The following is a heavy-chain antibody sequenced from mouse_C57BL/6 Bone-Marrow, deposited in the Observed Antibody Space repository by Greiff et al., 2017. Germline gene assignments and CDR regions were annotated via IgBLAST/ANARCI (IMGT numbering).Heavy chain of an antibody. CDR2: IYPGSGST. Sequence: QVQLQQPGAELVKPGASVKMSCKASGYTFTSYWITWVKQRPGQGLEWIGDIYPGSGSTNYNEKFKSKATLTVDKSSSTAYMQLSSLTSEDSAVYYCAREDYYYGSSYVEFAYWGQGTLVTVSA. D-gene: IGHD1-1*01. CDR1: GYTFTSYW. CDR3: AREDYYYGSSYVEFAY. V-gene: IGHV1-55*01. J-gene: IGHJ3*01.